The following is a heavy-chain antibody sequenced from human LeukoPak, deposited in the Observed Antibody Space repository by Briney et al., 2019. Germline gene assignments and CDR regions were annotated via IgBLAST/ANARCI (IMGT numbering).Heavy chain of an antibody. D-gene: IGHD5-18*01. V-gene: IGHV3-9*01. CDR3: AKEHSYGYSGSYFAGPGFDY. J-gene: IGHJ4*02. CDR2: ISWNSGSI. Sequence: PGGSLRLSCAASGFTFDDYAMHWVRQAPGKGLEWVSGISWNSGSIGYADSVKGRFTISRDNAKNSLYLQMNSLRAEDTALYYCAKEHSYGYSGSYFAGPGFDYWGQGTLVTVSS. CDR1: GFTFDDYA.